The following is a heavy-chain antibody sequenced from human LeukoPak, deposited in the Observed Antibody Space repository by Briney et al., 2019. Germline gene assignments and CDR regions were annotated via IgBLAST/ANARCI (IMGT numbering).Heavy chain of an antibody. CDR3: ATGSPVVRGRRGWFDP. CDR2: VDPEDGET. Sequence: ASVKLSCKVSGYAFTDYMHWVQQAPGKGLEWMGLVDPEDGETIYAEKFQGRVTITADTSTDTAYMELSSLRSEDTAVYYCATGSPVVRGRRGWFDPWGQGTLVTVSS. V-gene: IGHV1-69-2*01. CDR1: GYAFTDY. D-gene: IGHD3-10*01. J-gene: IGHJ5*02.